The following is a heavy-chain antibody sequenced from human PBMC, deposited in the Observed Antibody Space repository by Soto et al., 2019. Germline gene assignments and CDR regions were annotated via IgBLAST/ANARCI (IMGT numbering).Heavy chain of an antibody. Sequence: GGSLRLSCAASGFTFSSYAMSWVRQAPGKGLEWVSSISSSSSYIYYADSVKGRFTISRDNAKNSLYLQMNSLRAEDTAVYYCAREGVASGDSFDYWAQGTLVNVSS. CDR2: ISSSSSYI. J-gene: IGHJ4*02. CDR1: GFTFSSYA. D-gene: IGHD2-8*02. V-gene: IGHV3-21*01. CDR3: AREGVASGDSFDY.